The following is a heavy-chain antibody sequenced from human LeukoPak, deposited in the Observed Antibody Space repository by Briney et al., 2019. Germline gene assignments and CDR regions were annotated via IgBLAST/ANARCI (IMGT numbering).Heavy chain of an antibody. CDR1: GFTFSTYG. CDR2: ISGSSGRT. Sequence: PGGSLRLSCAASGFTFSTYGMSWVRQAPGKGLECVSAISGSSGRTYYADSVKGRFTISRDNSKNTLYMQMFSLRAEDTAVYYCAKDLHLVKYGSGSYSAPFDYWGQGTLVTVSS. D-gene: IGHD3-10*01. V-gene: IGHV3-23*01. CDR3: AKDLHLVKYGSGSYSAPFDY. J-gene: IGHJ4*02.